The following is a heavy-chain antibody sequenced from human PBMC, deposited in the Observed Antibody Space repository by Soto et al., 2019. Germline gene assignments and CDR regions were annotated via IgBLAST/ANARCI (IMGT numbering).Heavy chain of an antibody. D-gene: IGHD4-17*01. CDR3: VKDALTTVAYYFDY. V-gene: IGHV3-9*01. CDR2: ISWNSGRI. CDR1: GFTFEDYA. J-gene: IGHJ4*02. Sequence: PGGSLRLSCAASGFTFEDYAMHWVRQAPGKGLEWVSGISWNSGRIGYADSVKGRFTISRDNAKNSLYLQLNSLIADDTAFYYCVKDALTTVAYYFDYWGQGALVTVSS.